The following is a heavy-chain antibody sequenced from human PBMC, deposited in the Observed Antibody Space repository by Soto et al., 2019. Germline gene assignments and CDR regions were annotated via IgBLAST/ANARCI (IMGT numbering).Heavy chain of an antibody. Sequence: GGSLRLSCAASGFTFSRYWMHWVRQAPGKGLVWVSRINSDGSSTSYADSVKGRFTISRDNAKNTLYLQMNSLRAEDTAVYYCAAAAGTSDWFDPWGQGTLVTVSS. CDR1: GFTFSRYW. CDR3: AAAAGTSDWFDP. D-gene: IGHD6-13*01. V-gene: IGHV3-74*01. J-gene: IGHJ5*02. CDR2: INSDGSST.